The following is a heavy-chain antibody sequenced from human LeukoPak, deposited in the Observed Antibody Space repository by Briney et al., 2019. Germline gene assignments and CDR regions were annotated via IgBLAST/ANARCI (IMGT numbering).Heavy chain of an antibody. CDR1: GGSIRSTDYF. CDR3: AREVNHYGLRRNSFDP. CDR2: IDYSGST. Sequence: PSETLSLTCSVSGGSIRSTDYFWGWVRQTPGKGLEWIGSIDYSGSTYYNPSLDSRITISLDTSKNQFSLKLSSVTAADTAVYYCAREVNHYGLRRNSFDPWGQGSKVTVSS. J-gene: IGHJ5*02. D-gene: IGHD3/OR15-3a*01. V-gene: IGHV4-39*07.